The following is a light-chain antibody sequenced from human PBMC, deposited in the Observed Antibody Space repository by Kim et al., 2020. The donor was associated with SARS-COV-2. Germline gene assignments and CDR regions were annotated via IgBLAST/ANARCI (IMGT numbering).Light chain of an antibody. V-gene: IGKV3-11*01. CDR3: QQRISWPLT. CDR2: DAS. CDR1: QSVGSY. Sequence: EIVLTQSPATLSLSPGERATLSCMASQSVGSYLAWYQQKPGQAPRLLIYDASNRAAGIPARVSGSGSGTDFTLTISSLEPEDFAVYYCQQRISWPLTFGGGTKVDIK. J-gene: IGKJ4*01.